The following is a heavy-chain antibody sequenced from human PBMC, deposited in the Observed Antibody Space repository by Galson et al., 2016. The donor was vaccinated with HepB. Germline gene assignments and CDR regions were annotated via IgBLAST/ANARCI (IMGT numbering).Heavy chain of an antibody. CDR3: ARATSNGVVTPPC. V-gene: IGHV3-23*01. CDR2: ISGSGGNI. CDR1: GFTFNNYA. J-gene: IGHJ4*02. D-gene: IGHD2-21*02. Sequence: SLRLSCAASGFTFNNYAMSWVRQAPGKGLEWVAAISGSGGNIYYADSVKGRFTISRDNSKNMPHLQMNSLRAEDTAVYYCARATSNGVVTPPCWGQGTLVTVSS.